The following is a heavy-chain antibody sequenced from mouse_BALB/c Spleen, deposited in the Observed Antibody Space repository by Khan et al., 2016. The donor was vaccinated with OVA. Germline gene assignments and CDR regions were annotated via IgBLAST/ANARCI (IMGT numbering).Heavy chain of an antibody. CDR2: VTYSGNT. CDR1: GDSITSGF. V-gene: IGHV3-8*02. Sequence: VQLKQSGPSLVKPSQTLSLTCSVTGDSITSGFWNWIRKFPGNKFEYMGYVTYSGNTYYNPSLKSRISITRDTSKSQYYLQLNSVTTEDTATYFCARSYGSRAMDYWGQGTSVTVSS. D-gene: IGHD1-1*01. J-gene: IGHJ4*01. CDR3: ARSYGSRAMDY.